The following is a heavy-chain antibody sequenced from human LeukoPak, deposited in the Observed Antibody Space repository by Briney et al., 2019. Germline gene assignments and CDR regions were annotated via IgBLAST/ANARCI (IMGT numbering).Heavy chain of an antibody. Sequence: PGGSLRLSCAASGFTFSSYGMHWVRQAPGKGLEWVAVISYDGSNKYYADSVKGRFTISRDNSKNTLYLQMNSLTAEDTAVYYCARCRGYSYGYADCWGQGTLVTVSS. CDR2: ISYDGSNK. CDR3: ARCRGYSYGYADC. D-gene: IGHD5-18*01. J-gene: IGHJ4*02. CDR1: GFTFSSYG. V-gene: IGHV3-30*03.